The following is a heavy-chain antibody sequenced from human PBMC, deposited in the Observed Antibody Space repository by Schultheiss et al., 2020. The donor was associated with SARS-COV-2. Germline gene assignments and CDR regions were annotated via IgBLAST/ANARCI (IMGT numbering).Heavy chain of an antibody. CDR2: ISGSGGST. CDR3: AREGNWNDCFDP. V-gene: IGHV3-23*01. Sequence: GESLKISCAASGFTFSSYAMSWVRQAPGKGLEWVSAISGSGGSTYYADSVKGRFTISRDNAKNSLYLQMNSLRDEDTAVYYCAREGNWNDCFDPWGQGTLVTVSS. D-gene: IGHD1-1*01. J-gene: IGHJ5*02. CDR1: GFTFSSYA.